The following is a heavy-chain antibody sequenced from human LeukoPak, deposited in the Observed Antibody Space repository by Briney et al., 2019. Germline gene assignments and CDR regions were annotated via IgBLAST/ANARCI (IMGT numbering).Heavy chain of an antibody. V-gene: IGHV3-30-3*01. CDR3: ARVVWPGSYYYGMDV. D-gene: IGHD2-8*01. Sequence: GGSLRLSCAASGFTFSSYAMHWVRQAPGKGLEWVAVISYDGSNKYYADSVKGRFTISRDNSKNTLYLQMNSLRAEDTAVYYCARVVWPGSYYYGMDVWGQGTTVTVSS. CDR1: GFTFSSYA. CDR2: ISYDGSNK. J-gene: IGHJ6*02.